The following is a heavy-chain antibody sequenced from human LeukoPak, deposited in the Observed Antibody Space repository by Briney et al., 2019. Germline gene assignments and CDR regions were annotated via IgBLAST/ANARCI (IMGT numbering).Heavy chain of an antibody. CDR2: ISGSGGST. CDR3: AKDGYDFWSGYLERDY. V-gene: IGHV3-23*01. D-gene: IGHD3-3*01. Sequence: GGSLRLSCAASGFTFSSYAMSWVRQAPGKGLEWVSAISGSGGSTYYADSVRGRFTISRDNSKNTLYLQMNSLRAEDTAVYYRAKDGYDFWSGYLERDYWGQGTLVTVSS. CDR1: GFTFSSYA. J-gene: IGHJ4*02.